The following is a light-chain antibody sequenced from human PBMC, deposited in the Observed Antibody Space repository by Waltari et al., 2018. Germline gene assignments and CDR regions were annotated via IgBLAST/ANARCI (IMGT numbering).Light chain of an antibody. CDR2: GNS. CDR3: QSYDSSLSGSV. CDR1: SSNIRAGYD. V-gene: IGLV1-40*01. Sequence: QSVLTQPPSVSGAPGQGVTISSTGPSSNIRAGYDVHWYQQLPGTAPKLLIYGNSNRPSGVPDRFSGSKSGTSASLAITGLQAEDEADYYCQSYDSSLSGSVFGGGTKLTVL. J-gene: IGLJ3*02.